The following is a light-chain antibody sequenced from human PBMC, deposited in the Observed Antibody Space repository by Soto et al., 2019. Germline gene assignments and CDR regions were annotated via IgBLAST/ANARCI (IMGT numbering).Light chain of an antibody. CDR2: AAS. Sequence: DIQMTQSPSSLSPSVGDIITITFRASQSISSYLNWYQQKPGKAPKLLIYAASSLQSGVPSRFSGSGSGTDFTLTISSLQPEDFATYYCQQSYSAQTFGQGTKVDIK. V-gene: IGKV1-39*01. CDR1: QSISSY. CDR3: QQSYSAQT. J-gene: IGKJ1*01.